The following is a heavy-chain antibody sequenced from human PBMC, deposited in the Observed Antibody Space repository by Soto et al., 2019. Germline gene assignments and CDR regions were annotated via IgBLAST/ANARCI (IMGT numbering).Heavy chain of an antibody. V-gene: IGHV3-48*02. CDR2: ISGRGTTT. CDR1: GFSFGSYS. Sequence: GGSLRLSCEASGFSFGSYSMNWVRQAPGKGLEWVSFISGRGTTTYYADSVKGRFTVSRDNAKNSLSLEVNSLRDEDTAVYYCARLGYCSSATCKYYFYYYGMDVWDQGTTVTVSS. J-gene: IGHJ6*02. CDR3: ARLGYCSSATCKYYFYYYGMDV. D-gene: IGHD2-2*01.